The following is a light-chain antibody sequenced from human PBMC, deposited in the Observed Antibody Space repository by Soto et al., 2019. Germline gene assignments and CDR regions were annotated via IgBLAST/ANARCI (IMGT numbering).Light chain of an antibody. CDR3: SSYTSSSTHVV. CDR2: DVS. J-gene: IGLJ2*01. CDR1: SSDVGGYNY. V-gene: IGLV2-14*01. Sequence: QSALTQPASVSGSPGQSITISCTGTSSDVGGYNYVSWYQQHPGKAPKLMIYDVSNRPSGVSNRFSGSKSGNTASLTISGLQAEDEADYSCSSYTSSSTHVVFGGETKMTVL.